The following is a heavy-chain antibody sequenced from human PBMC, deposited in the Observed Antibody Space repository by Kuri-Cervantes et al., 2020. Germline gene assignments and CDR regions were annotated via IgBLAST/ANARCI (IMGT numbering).Heavy chain of an antibody. J-gene: IGHJ6*03. D-gene: IGHD6-19*01. CDR3: AGAVAAPRKYYYYYYMDV. CDR2: INAGNGNT. CDR1: GYIFTSYG. Sequence: ASVKVSCKASGYIFTSYGFSWVRQAPGQRLEWMGWINAGNGNTKYSQKFQGRVTITTDESTSTAYMELSSLRSEDTAVYYCAGAVAAPRKYYYYYYMDVWGKGTTVTVSS. V-gene: IGHV1-18*01.